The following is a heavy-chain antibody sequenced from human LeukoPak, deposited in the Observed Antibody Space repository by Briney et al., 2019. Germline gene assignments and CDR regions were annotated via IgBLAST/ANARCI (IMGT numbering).Heavy chain of an antibody. V-gene: IGHV3-23*01. D-gene: IGHD1-1*01. Sequence: GGSLRLSCAASGFNFSDYVMIWVRQAPGEGLEWVSSIDRRGGNTYYADSVKGRFTISRDNSKNTLFLLMNSLRAEDTAVYHCASKTGKTGTYDWGQGTLVTVSS. CDR1: GFNFSDYV. CDR3: ASKTGKTGTYD. CDR2: IDRRGGNT. J-gene: IGHJ4*02.